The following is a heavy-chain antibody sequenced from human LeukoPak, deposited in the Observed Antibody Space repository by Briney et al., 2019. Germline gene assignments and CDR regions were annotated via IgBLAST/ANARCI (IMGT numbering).Heavy chain of an antibody. Sequence: SETLSLTCTVSGGSISSYYWSWIRQPPGKGLEWIGYIYYSGSTNYNPSLKSRVTISVDTSKNQFSLKLSSVTAVDTAVYYCAREADYYDSSGYFDYWGQGTLVTVSS. J-gene: IGHJ4*02. CDR3: AREADYYDSSGYFDY. CDR1: GGSISSYY. V-gene: IGHV4-59*01. CDR2: IYYSGST. D-gene: IGHD3-22*01.